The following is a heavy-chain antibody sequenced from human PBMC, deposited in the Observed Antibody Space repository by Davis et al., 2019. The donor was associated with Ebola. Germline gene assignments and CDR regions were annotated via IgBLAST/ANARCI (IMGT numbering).Heavy chain of an antibody. J-gene: IGHJ2*01. CDR2: ISSSNSYI. CDR3: ARDADYGDFLYWYFDL. Sequence: GESPKTPCAASGFTLSSYSMNWVRQAPGKGLEWVSSISSSNSYIYYADSVKGRFTISRDNAKNSLYLQMNSLRAEDTAVYYCARDADYGDFLYWYFDLWGRGTLVTVSS. V-gene: IGHV3-21*01. CDR1: GFTLSSYS. D-gene: IGHD4-17*01.